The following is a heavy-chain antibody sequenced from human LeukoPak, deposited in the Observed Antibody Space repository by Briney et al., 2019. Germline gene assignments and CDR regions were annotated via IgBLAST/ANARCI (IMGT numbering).Heavy chain of an antibody. D-gene: IGHD3-10*01. CDR2: INEDGSVQ. J-gene: IGHJ4*02. CDR1: GFIFVAFW. V-gene: IGHV3-7*01. CDR3: ATRESSMARSH. Sequence: PGGSLRLSWVAPGFIFVAFWMNWVRLVPGKGLGWVANINEDGSVQDYVGSVRGRFTISRDNAKNSLYLHMNSVRVEDTAVYYCATRESSMARSHWGQGTLVTISS.